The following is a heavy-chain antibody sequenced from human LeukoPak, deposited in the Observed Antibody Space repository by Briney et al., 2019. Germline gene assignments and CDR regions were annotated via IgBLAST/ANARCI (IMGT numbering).Heavy chain of an antibody. J-gene: IGHJ5*02. CDR1: GYTFTSYW. CDR3: ARATTVVTSRWFDP. Sequence: GESLKISCKGSGYTFTSYWIGWVRQIPGKGLEWMGIIYPGDSDARYSPSFQGQVTISADKSINTAYPQWSSLRASDTAMYYCARATTVVTSRWFDPWGQGTLVTVSS. CDR2: IYPGDSDA. D-gene: IGHD4-23*01. V-gene: IGHV5-51*01.